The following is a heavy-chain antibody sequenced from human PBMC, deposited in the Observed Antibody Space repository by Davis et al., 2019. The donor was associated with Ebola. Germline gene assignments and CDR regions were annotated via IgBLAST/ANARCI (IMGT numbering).Heavy chain of an antibody. CDR3: ATCTGHYYYYGMDV. J-gene: IGHJ6*02. CDR2: IIPIFGTA. V-gene: IGHV1-69*13. D-gene: IGHD2-8*01. CDR1: GGTFSSYA. Sequence: SVKVSCKASGGTFSSYAISWVRQAPGQGLEWMGGIIPIFGTANYAQKFQGRVTITADESTSTAYMELRSLRSDDTAVYYCATCTGHYYYYGMDVWGQGTTVTVSS.